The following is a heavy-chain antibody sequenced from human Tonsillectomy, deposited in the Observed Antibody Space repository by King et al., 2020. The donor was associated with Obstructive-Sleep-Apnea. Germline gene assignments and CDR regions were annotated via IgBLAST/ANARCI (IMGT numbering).Heavy chain of an antibody. CDR3: AKDYDYYDSGGYPDY. J-gene: IGHJ4*02. V-gene: IGHV3-30*02. CDR1: GFNFSNFG. CDR2: IWYDGSNK. D-gene: IGHD3-22*01. Sequence: VQLVESGGGVVQPGRSLRLSWAASGFNFSNFGMHWVRQTPGKGLDWVAFIWYDGSNKYYADSVKGRFTISRDNSKNTLYLQMNSLRAEDTAVYSCAKDYDYYDSGGYPDYWGQGTLVTVSS.